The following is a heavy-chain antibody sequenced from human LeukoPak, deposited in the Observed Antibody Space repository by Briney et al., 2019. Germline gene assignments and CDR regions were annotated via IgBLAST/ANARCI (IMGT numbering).Heavy chain of an antibody. Sequence: GASVKVSCKASGYTFTGYYMHWVRQAPGQGLEWMGWINPNSGGTNYAQKFQGWVTMTRDTSISTAYMELSRLRSDDTAVYYCARAATHYYDSSGYYYFQHWGQGTLVTVSS. J-gene: IGHJ1*01. D-gene: IGHD3-22*01. V-gene: IGHV1-2*04. CDR2: INPNSGGT. CDR3: ARAATHYYDSSGYYYFQH. CDR1: GYTFTGYY.